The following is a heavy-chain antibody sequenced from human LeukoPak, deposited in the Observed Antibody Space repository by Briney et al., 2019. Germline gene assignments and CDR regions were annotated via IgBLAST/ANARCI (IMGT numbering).Heavy chain of an antibody. D-gene: IGHD5-12*01. CDR3: AKDSGYENTYYFDY. CDR2: IRYDGSNK. Sequence: PGGSLRLSCAASGFTFSSYGMHWVRQAPGMGLEWVAFIRYDGSNKYYADSVKGRFTISRDNSKNTLYLQINSLRAEDTAVYYCAKDSGYENTYYFDYWGQGTLVTVSS. V-gene: IGHV3-30*02. CDR1: GFTFSSYG. J-gene: IGHJ4*02.